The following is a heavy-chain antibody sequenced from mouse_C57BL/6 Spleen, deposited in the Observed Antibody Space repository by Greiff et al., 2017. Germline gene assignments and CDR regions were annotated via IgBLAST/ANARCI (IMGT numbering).Heavy chain of an antibody. CDR3: ARGGVTTVVADWYFDV. CDR1: GYSITSDY. J-gene: IGHJ1*03. V-gene: IGHV3-8*01. Sequence: VHVKQSGPGLAKPSQTLSLTCSVTGYSITSDYWNWIRKFPGNKLEYMGYISYSGSTYYNPSLKSRISITRDTSKNQYYLQLNSVTTEDTATYYCARGGVTTVVADWYFDVWGTGTTVTVSS. CDR2: ISYSGST. D-gene: IGHD1-1*01.